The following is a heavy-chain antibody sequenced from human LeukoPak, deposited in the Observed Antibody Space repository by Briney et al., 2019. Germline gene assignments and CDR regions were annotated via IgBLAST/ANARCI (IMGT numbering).Heavy chain of an antibody. CDR2: IYPKSGGT. Sequence: ASVKVSCKASGYTFADYYIHWVRQPPGQGLEWMGWIYPKSGGTNSAQKFQGRVTMTRDTSISTAYMELSGLKFDDTAVYYCARVSTSGYRDWLDPWGQGTLVTVSS. CDR3: ARVSTSGYRDWLDP. CDR1: GYTFADYY. J-gene: IGHJ5*02. D-gene: IGHD3-9*01. V-gene: IGHV1-2*02.